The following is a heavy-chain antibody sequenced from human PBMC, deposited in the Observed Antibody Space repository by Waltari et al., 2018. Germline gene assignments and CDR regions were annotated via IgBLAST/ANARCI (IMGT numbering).Heavy chain of an antibody. CDR1: GGSLSSYY. D-gene: IGHD5-12*01. CDR3: ARDRLDSTTLTFDI. J-gene: IGHJ3*02. Sequence: QVQLQGSGPGLVTPSEPLSLPCTLAGGSLSSYYCSWILQPPGKGLEWIGYIYYSGSTNYNPSLKSRVTISVDTSKNQFSLKLSSVTAADTAVYYCARDRLDSTTLTFDIWGQGTMVTVSS. CDR2: IYYSGST. V-gene: IGHV4-59*01.